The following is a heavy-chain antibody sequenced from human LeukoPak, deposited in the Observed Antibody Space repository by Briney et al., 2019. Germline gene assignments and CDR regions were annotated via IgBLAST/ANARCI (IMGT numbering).Heavy chain of an antibody. Sequence: KTSETLSLTCTVSGGSISSYYWSWIRQPPGRGLEWIGHIYYSGSTNYNPSLKSRVIMSVDTSKNQFSLRLSSVTAADTAVYYCASSSGWYNSYYFDYWGQGTLVTVSS. CDR3: ASSSGWYNSYYFDY. CDR2: IYYSGST. V-gene: IGHV4-59*12. D-gene: IGHD6-19*01. J-gene: IGHJ4*02. CDR1: GGSISSYY.